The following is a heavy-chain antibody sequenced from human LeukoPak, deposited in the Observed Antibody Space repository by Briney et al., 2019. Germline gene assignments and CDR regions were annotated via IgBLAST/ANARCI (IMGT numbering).Heavy chain of an antibody. Sequence: SVKVSCKASGGTFSSYAISWVRQAPGQGLEWMGGIIPIFGTANYAQKFQGRVTITTDESTSTAYMELSSLRPEDTAVYYCARGWIQLWLPGELGYWGQGTLVTVSS. D-gene: IGHD5-18*01. CDR2: IIPIFGTA. CDR1: GGTFSSYA. V-gene: IGHV1-69*05. J-gene: IGHJ4*02. CDR3: ARGWIQLWLPGELGY.